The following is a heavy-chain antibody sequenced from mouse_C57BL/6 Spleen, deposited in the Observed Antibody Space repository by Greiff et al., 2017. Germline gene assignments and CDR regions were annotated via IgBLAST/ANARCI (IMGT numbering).Heavy chain of an antibody. CDR3: AREGYGNYPYCDY. Sequence: EVKLEESGGGLVKPGGSLKLSCAASGFTFSSYAMSWVRQTPEKRLEWVATISDGGSYTYYPDNVKGRFTISRDNAKNNLYLQMSHLKSEDTAMYYCAREGYGNYPYCDYWGQGTTLTVSS. CDR1: GFTFSSYA. CDR2: ISDGGSYT. J-gene: IGHJ2*01. D-gene: IGHD2-1*01. V-gene: IGHV5-4*01.